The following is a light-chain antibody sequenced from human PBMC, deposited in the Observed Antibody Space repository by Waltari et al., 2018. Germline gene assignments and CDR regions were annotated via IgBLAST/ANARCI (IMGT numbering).Light chain of an antibody. Sequence: EIVLTQSPGTLSLSPGESATLSCRASQSISKYLAWYQQKPVQAPRLLIYHASSRAAGIPDRFSGSGSGTDFSLTISRLEPEDFAVYYCQHYESLPVTFGQGTKVEIK. CDR2: HAS. J-gene: IGKJ1*01. CDR1: QSISKY. CDR3: QHYESLPVT. V-gene: IGKV3-20*01.